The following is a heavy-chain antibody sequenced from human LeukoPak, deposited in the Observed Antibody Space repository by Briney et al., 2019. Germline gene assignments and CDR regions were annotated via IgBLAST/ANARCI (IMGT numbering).Heavy chain of an antibody. CDR1: GGSISSYY. D-gene: IGHD3-3*01. CDR2: IYYSGST. V-gene: IGHV4-59*12. Sequence: SETLSLTCTVSGGSISSYYWSWIRQPPGKGLEWIGYIYYSGSTNYNPSLKSRVTISVDTSKNQFSLKLSSVTAADTAVYYCARRPITIFGVGGGEFDYWGQGTLVTVSS. CDR3: ARRPITIFGVGGGEFDY. J-gene: IGHJ4*02.